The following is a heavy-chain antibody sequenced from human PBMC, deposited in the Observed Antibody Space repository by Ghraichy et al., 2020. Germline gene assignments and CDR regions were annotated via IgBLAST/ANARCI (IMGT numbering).Heavy chain of an antibody. D-gene: IGHD1-26*01. CDR2: IDSDGSST. Sequence: GGSLRLSCVASGFTFSRNWMHWVRQAPGKGLVWVSRIDSDGSSTNYADSVKGRFTISRDNAENTLYLQMDSLRAEDMAVYYCAREDSGRTVWFAPRGQGTLVTVSS. CDR3: AREDSGRTVWFAP. CDR1: GFTFSRNW. J-gene: IGHJ5*02. V-gene: IGHV3-74*01.